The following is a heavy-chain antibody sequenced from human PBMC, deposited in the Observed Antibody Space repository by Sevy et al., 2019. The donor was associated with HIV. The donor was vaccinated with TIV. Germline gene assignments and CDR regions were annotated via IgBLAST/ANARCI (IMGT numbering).Heavy chain of an antibody. J-gene: IGHJ6*02. CDR3: AKGFCSCATCPRDYYYYGMDV. CDR1: EFTFSSYA. CDR2: ISGSGRFT. V-gene: IGHV3-23*01. D-gene: IGHD2-15*01. Sequence: GGSLRLSCSASEFTFSSYAMSWVRQAPGKGLEWVSSISGSGRFTYYADFVEGRFIITRDISKNTLSVQMNSLRAEDTAVYYCAKGFCSCATCPRDYYYYGMDVWGQGTTVTVSS.